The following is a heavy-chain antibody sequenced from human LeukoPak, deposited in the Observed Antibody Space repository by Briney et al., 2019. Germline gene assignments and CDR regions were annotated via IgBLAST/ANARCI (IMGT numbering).Heavy chain of an antibody. V-gene: IGHV3-48*01. Sequence: GGSLRLSCTASGFTFSSYSMNWVRQAPGKGLEWVSYISSSSSTIYYADSVKGRFTISRDNAKNSLYLQMNSLRAEDTAVYYCARDLQYQQAPLGNWGQGTLVTVSS. CDR2: ISSSSSTI. CDR1: GFTFSSYS. D-gene: IGHD2-2*01. CDR3: ARDLQYQQAPLGN. J-gene: IGHJ4*02.